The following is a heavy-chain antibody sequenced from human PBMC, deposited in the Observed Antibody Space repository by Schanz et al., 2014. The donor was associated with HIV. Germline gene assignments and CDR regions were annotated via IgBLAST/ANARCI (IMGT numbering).Heavy chain of an antibody. Sequence: QVQLVESGGGVVQPGRSLRLSCEASGFTFSSFGMYWVRQAPGKGLECVAVIWFDGSNKNYADSVKGRFTISRDNSKDTLYLQMNSLRAEDTAVYYCARGLPRFAVTTLDSWGQGTLVTVSS. V-gene: IGHV3-33*08. CDR3: ARGLPRFAVTTLDS. CDR1: GFTFSSFG. CDR2: IWFDGSNK. J-gene: IGHJ4*02. D-gene: IGHD4-17*01.